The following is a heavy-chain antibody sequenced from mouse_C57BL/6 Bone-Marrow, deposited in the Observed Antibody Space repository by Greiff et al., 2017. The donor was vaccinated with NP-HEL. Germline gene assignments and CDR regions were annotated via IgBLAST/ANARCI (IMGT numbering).Heavy chain of an antibody. D-gene: IGHD1-1*01. J-gene: IGHJ2*01. CDR3: ACAYYGSQYPYYFDH. Sequence: EVKLVESGGGLVKPGGSLKLSCAASGFTFSDYGMHWVRQAPEKGLEWVAYISSGSSTIYYADTVKGRFTITRDNAKNTLFLQMHSLTSEDTAMYYCACAYYGSQYPYYFDHWGQGTTLTVSS. CDR2: ISSGSSTI. V-gene: IGHV5-17*01. CDR1: GFTFSDYG.